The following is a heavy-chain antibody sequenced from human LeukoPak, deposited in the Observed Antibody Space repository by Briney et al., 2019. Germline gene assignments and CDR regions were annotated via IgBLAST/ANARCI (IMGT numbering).Heavy chain of an antibody. CDR2: FSGSGGST. CDR3: AKASHPFRWFGEFNVKLPRPLRHSYFDS. D-gene: IGHD3-10*01. CDR1: GFTFSSYA. Sequence: GGSLRLSCAASGFTFSSYAMSWVRQAPGKGLECISGFSGSGGSTYYADSVKGRFTISRDNSKNTLYLQMNSLRAEDTAVYYCAKASHPFRWFGEFNVKLPRPLRHSYFDSWGQGTLVTVSS. J-gene: IGHJ4*02. V-gene: IGHV3-23*01.